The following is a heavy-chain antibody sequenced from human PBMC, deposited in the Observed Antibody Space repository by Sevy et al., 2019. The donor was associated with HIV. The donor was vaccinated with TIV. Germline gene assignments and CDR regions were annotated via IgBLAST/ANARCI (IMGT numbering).Heavy chain of an antibody. CDR1: GYTFTGYY. CDR3: ARDPWVVRGVIVAPFDY. Sequence: ASVKVSCKASGYTFTGYYMHWVRQAPGQGLEWMGRINPNSGGTNYAQKLQDRVTMTRDTSISTVYMELSRLRSDDTAVYYCARDPWVVRGVIVAPFDYWGQRTLVTVSS. D-gene: IGHD3-10*01. J-gene: IGHJ4*02. V-gene: IGHV1-2*06. CDR2: INPNSGGT.